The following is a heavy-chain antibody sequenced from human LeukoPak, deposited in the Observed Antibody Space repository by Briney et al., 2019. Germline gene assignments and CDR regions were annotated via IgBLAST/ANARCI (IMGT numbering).Heavy chain of an antibody. CDR2: ISYDGSNK. V-gene: IGHV3-30-3*01. J-gene: IGHJ6*02. CDR3: ARDDWLDSSGYYSFLSSMDV. D-gene: IGHD3-22*01. Sequence: GGSLRLSCAASGFTFSSYAMHWVRQAPGKGLEWVAVISYDGSNKYYADSVEGRFTISRDNSKNTLYLQMNSLRAEDTAVYYCARDDWLDSSGYYSFLSSMDVWGQGTTVTVSS. CDR1: GFTFSSYA.